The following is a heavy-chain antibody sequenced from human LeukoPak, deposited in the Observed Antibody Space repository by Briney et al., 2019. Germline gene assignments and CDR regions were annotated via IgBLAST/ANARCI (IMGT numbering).Heavy chain of an antibody. CDR3: ARAPDYYDSSGSGTTRDY. J-gene: IGHJ4*02. CDR2: IKQDGSEK. CDR1: GFTVSSNY. V-gene: IGHV3-7*01. Sequence: SGGSLRLSCAASGFTVSSNYMSWVRQAPGKGLEWVANIKQDGSEKYYVDSVKGRFTISRDNAKNSLYLQMNSLRAEDTAVYYCARAPDYYDSSGSGTTRDYWGQGTLVTVSS. D-gene: IGHD3-22*01.